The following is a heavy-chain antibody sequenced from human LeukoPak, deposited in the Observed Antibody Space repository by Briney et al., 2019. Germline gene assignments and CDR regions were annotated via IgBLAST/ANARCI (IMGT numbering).Heavy chain of an antibody. J-gene: IGHJ4*02. V-gene: IGHV3-7*01. Sequence: WGSLRLSCAASGFTFSNYWMNGVSQAPGKGLEWVANIKQDGSEKYYVDSVEGRFTVSRDNTKNSLYLQMNSLRAEDTAVYYCTMIEWERWRGWGQGTLVTVSS. CDR2: IKQDGSEK. CDR3: TMIEWERWRG. D-gene: IGHD1-26*01. CDR1: GFTFSNYW.